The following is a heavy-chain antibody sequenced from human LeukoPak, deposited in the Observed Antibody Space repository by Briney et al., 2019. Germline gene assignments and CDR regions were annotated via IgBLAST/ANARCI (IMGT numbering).Heavy chain of an antibody. Sequence: PSETLSLTCTVSGGSISSSSYYWGWIRQPPGKGLEWIGSIYYSGSTHYNPSLKSRVTISVDTSKNQFSLKLSSVTAADTAVYYCARPKGSGWYNWFDPWGQGTLVTVSS. D-gene: IGHD6-19*01. J-gene: IGHJ5*02. CDR1: GGSISSSSYY. CDR3: ARPKGSGWYNWFDP. CDR2: IYYSGST. V-gene: IGHV4-39*01.